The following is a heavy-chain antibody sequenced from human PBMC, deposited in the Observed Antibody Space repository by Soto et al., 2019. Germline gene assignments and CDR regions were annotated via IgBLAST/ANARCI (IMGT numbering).Heavy chain of an antibody. CDR1: GGSISSYY. CDR2: IYYSGST. J-gene: IGHJ4*02. Sequence: SETLSLTCSVSGGSISSYYWGWIRQPPGKGLEWIGNIYYSGSTYYNPSLKSRVTISVDTSKNQFSLKLSSVTAADTAVYYCMLGSGWKDFDYWGQGTLVTVSS. V-gene: IGHV4-39*01. D-gene: IGHD3-22*01. CDR3: MLGSGWKDFDY.